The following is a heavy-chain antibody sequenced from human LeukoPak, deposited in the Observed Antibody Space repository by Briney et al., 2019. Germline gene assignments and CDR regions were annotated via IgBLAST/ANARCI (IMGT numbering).Heavy chain of an antibody. V-gene: IGHV4-59*01. Sequence: SETLSLTCSVSGGSIWSYHWSWIRQTPGKGLEWIGHIHYTWNAKYNPSLKSRVTISLDRSNNQFSLRLSSVTAADTAVYYCARVASKGSMDVWGQGTTVTVS. D-gene: IGHD5/OR15-5a*01. CDR2: IHYTWNA. CDR3: ARVASKGSMDV. J-gene: IGHJ6*02. CDR1: GGSIWSYH.